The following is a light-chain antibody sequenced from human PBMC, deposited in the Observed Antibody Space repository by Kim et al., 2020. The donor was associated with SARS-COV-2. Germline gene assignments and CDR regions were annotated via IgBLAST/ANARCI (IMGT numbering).Light chain of an antibody. CDR3: NSRDSSGNHLV. J-gene: IGLJ2*01. CDR1: SSRSYY. Sequence: AMGQTVRITCQGDSSRSYYASWYQQKPGQAPVLVIYGKNNRPSGIPDRFSGSSSGNTASLTITGAQAEDEADYYCNSRDSSGNHLVFGGGTQLTVL. CDR2: GKN. V-gene: IGLV3-19*01.